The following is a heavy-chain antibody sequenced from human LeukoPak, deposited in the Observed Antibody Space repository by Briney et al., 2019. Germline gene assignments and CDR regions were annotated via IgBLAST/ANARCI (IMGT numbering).Heavy chain of an antibody. CDR2: IYYGGTT. V-gene: IGHV4-39*01. CDR1: GGSISSRSYY. D-gene: IGHD2-2*01. Sequence: SGTLSPTCTVSGGSISSRSYYGGWIRQPPGKGLEWIGNIYYGGTTYYNPSLKSRVTISIDTSKNQFSLNLSSVTAADTAVYYCARYCSSTSCYRLDAFDIWGQGTMVTVSS. J-gene: IGHJ3*02. CDR3: ARYCSSTSCYRLDAFDI.